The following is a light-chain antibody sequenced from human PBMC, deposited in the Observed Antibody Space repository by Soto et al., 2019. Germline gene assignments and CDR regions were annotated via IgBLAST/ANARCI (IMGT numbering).Light chain of an antibody. V-gene: IGLV7-43*01. Sequence: QAVVTQEPSLTVSPGGTVTLTCASSTGAVTSGYYANWLQQKPGQAPRALIDITDTKHTWTPALFSGSLLGGKAALTLSGVQPEDEADYYCLLYYGGAVVFGGGTKVTVL. J-gene: IGLJ2*01. CDR1: TGAVTSGYY. CDR2: ITD. CDR3: LLYYGGAVV.